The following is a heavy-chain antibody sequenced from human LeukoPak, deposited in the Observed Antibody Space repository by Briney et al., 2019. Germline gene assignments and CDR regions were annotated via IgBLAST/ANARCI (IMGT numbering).Heavy chain of an antibody. J-gene: IGHJ3*02. V-gene: IGHV3-23*01. D-gene: IGHD6-13*01. Sequence: GGSLRLSCAASGFTFSSYAMSWVRQAPGKGLEWVSGISGGDGGTYYADSVKGRFTISRDNSKNTLYLQMNSLRADDTAVYYCAKVRLAAAGTRASDALDIWGQGTMVTVSS. CDR1: GFTFSSYA. CDR2: ISGGDGGT. CDR3: AKVRLAAAGTRASDALDI.